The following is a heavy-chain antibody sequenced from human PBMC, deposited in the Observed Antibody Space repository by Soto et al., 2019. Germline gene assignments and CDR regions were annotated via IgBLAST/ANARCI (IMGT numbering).Heavy chain of an antibody. Sequence: QVQLVQSGAEVKKPGASVKVSCKASGYTITAYYIHWVRQAPGQGLQWMGWINPNSGGTNYAQKFQGRVTMTRDTSISTAYMELSRLRSDDTAVYYCARNDYGDYLGNWFDPWGQGTLVTVSS. D-gene: IGHD4-17*01. J-gene: IGHJ5*02. CDR2: INPNSGGT. CDR3: ARNDYGDYLGNWFDP. CDR1: GYTITAYY. V-gene: IGHV1-2*02.